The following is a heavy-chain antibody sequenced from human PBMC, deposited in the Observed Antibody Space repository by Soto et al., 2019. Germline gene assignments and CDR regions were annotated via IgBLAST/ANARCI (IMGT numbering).Heavy chain of an antibody. Sequence: LRLSCTASGFSFSDYSFNWVRQAPGKGLEWVSSITHTGTNAYYADSVKGRFTISKDSADNSLYLQMNSLRAEDTAVYYCASLGPYSSSSEFGAYYYYGMDVWGQGTTVTVSS. J-gene: IGHJ6*02. CDR1: GFSFSDYS. D-gene: IGHD6-6*01. CDR3: ASLGPYSSSSEFGAYYYYGMDV. V-gene: IGHV3-21*01. CDR2: ITHTGTNA.